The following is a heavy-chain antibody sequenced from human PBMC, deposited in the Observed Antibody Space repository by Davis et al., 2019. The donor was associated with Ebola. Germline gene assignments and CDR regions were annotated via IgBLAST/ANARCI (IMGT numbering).Heavy chain of an antibody. Sequence: GESLKISCAASGFTFSSYAMSWVRQAPGKGLEWVSAISGSGGSTYYADSVKGRFTISRDNSKNTLYLQMNSLRAEDTAVYYCARGGHLLYGNWFDPWGQGTLVTVSS. CDR1: GFTFSSYA. CDR3: ARGGHLLYGNWFDP. D-gene: IGHD2-2*02. V-gene: IGHV3-23*01. CDR2: ISGSGGST. J-gene: IGHJ5*02.